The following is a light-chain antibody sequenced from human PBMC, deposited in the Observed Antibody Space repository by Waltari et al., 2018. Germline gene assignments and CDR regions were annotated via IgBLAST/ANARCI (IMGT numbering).Light chain of an antibody. CDR3: GSYRYGSSLV. Sequence: QSALTQPASVSGSPGQSIAISCAGTSSAAGGYTFVSWYQQPPGKAPKTRIYDVTTRPSGVSDRFSGSKSGNTASLTISGLQAEDEGDYYCGSYRYGSSLVFGGGTRLTVL. J-gene: IGLJ2*01. V-gene: IGLV2-14*03. CDR1: SSAAGGYTF. CDR2: DVT.